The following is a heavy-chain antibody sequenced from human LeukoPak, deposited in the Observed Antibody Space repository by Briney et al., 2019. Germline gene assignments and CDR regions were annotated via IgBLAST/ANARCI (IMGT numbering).Heavy chain of an antibody. D-gene: IGHD3-10*01. CDR2: LSGSGGST. V-gene: IGHV3-23*01. CDR3: AKGSMGRGPDY. CDR1: GFTFSSYA. Sequence: PGGSLRLSCAASGFTFSSYAMNWVRPAPGEGLQWVSALSGSGGSTYYADSVKGRFTIFRDNSKNTMYLQMNSLRAEDTAVYYCAKGSMGRGPDYWGQGTLVTVSS. J-gene: IGHJ4*02.